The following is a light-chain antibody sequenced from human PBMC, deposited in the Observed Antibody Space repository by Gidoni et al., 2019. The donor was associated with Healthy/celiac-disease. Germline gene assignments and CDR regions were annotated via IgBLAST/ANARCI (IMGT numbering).Light chain of an antibody. CDR2: SNN. J-gene: IGLJ3*02. V-gene: IGLV1-44*01. Sequence: QSVLTNPPSASGAPGPRVTISCSGSSSNIGSNTVNWYQQLPGTAPKLLIYSNNQRPSGVPDRFSGSKSGTSASLAISGLQSEDEADYYCAAWDDSLNGWVFGGGTKLTVL. CDR3: AAWDDSLNGWV. CDR1: SSNIGSNT.